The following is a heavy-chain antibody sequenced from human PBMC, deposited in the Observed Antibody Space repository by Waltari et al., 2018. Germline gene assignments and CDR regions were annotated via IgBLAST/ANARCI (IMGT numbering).Heavy chain of an antibody. V-gene: IGHV3-7*01. D-gene: IGHD4-17*01. CDR3: ARDPSYGAIDY. J-gene: IGHJ4*02. CDR1: GFTFSRYW. CDR2: IGPDGNEK. Sequence: EVPLVESGGGLVQPGGSLRLSCAASGFTFSRYWMRWVRQAPGKGLRWVTNIGPDGNEKYYVDCVKGRLTISRDNAKSSLYLQMNSRRVEDTAVYFCARDPSYGAIDYWGQGTLVTVSS.